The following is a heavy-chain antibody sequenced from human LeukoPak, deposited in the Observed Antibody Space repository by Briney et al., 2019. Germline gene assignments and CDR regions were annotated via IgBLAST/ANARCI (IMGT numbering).Heavy chain of an antibody. CDR2: IYSGGST. CDR3: AKNSVVTAIGNLDY. V-gene: IGHV3-53*01. Sequence: GGSLRLSCAASGFTVSSNYMSWVRQAPGKGLEWVSVIYSGGSTYYADSVKGRFTISRDNSENTFFLQMNSLRAEDTAIYYCAKNSVVTAIGNLDYWGQGTLVTVSS. J-gene: IGHJ4*02. D-gene: IGHD2-21*02. CDR1: GFTVSSNY.